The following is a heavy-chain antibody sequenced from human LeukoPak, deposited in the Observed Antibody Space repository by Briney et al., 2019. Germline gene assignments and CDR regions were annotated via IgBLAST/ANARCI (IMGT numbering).Heavy chain of an antibody. J-gene: IGHJ4*02. CDR2: INPNSGGT. D-gene: IGHD4-11*01. CDR3: ARGLETSQNDY. Sequence: ASVKVSCKVSGYTFTGYYMHWVRQAPGQGLEWMGWINPNSGGTNYAQKFQGRVTMTRDTSISTAYMELRSLRSDDTAVYYCARGLETSQNDYWGQGTLVTVSS. V-gene: IGHV1-2*02. CDR1: GYTFTGYY.